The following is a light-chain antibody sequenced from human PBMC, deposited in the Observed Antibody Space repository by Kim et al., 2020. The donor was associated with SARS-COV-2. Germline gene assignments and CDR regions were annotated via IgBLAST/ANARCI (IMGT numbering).Light chain of an antibody. CDR2: DVT. CDR3: TSYTSSTTVV. Sequence: GQSITISCTGTSSDVDGYNYVSWYQQNPGKVPKLMIYDVTKRPSGVSNRFSGSKSGNTASLTISGLQAEDEADYYCTSYTSSTTVVFGGGTQLTVL. J-gene: IGLJ3*02. V-gene: IGLV2-14*04. CDR1: SSDVDGYNY.